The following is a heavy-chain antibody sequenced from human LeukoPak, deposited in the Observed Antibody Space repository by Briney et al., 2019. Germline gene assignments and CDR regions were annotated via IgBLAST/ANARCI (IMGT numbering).Heavy chain of an antibody. J-gene: IGHJ4*02. CDR3: AGVQDIVVVPAEFDY. CDR2: ISSSSSYI. V-gene: IGHV3-21*01. D-gene: IGHD2-2*01. CDR1: GFTFSSYS. Sequence: GGSLRLSCAASGFTFSSYSMNWVRQAPGKGLEWVSSISSSSSYIYYADSVKGGFTISRDNAKNSLYLQMNSLRAEDTAVYYCAGVQDIVVVPAEFDYWGQGTLVTVSS.